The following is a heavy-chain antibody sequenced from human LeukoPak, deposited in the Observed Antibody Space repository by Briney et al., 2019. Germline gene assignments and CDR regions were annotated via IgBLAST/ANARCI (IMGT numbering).Heavy chain of an antibody. CDR2: INHSGST. Sequence: PSETLSLTCAVYGGSFSGYYWSWIRQPPGKGLEWIGEINHSGSTNYNPSLKSRVTISVDTSKNQFSLKLSSVTAADTAVYFCARHGWHAWYFDLWGRGTLVTVSS. V-gene: IGHV4-34*01. J-gene: IGHJ2*01. D-gene: IGHD6-19*01. CDR1: GGSFSGYY. CDR3: ARHGWHAWYFDL.